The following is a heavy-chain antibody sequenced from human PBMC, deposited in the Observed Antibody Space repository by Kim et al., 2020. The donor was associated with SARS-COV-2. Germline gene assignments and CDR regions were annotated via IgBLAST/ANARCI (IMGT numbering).Heavy chain of an antibody. J-gene: IGHJ5*02. D-gene: IGHD3-10*01. CDR3: AKDQYGSGSSQLRSFDP. Sequence: GGSLRLSCAASGFTFSSYAMSWVRQGPGKGLEWVSGISGSGGSTYYADSVKGRFTISRDNSKKTLYLQMNSLRAEDTAVYYCAKDQYGSGSSQLRSFDPWGQGTLVTVSS. V-gene: IGHV3-23*01. CDR2: ISGSGGST. CDR1: GFTFSSYA.